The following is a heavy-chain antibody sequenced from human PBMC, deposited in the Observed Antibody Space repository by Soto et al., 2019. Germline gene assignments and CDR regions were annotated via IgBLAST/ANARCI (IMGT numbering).Heavy chain of an antibody. CDR1: GFTFSDYA. Sequence: GGSLRLSCAASGFTFSDYALHWVRQAPGKGLEWVTVISSDGGNRYYTDSVKGRFTISRDNSKNTLYLQMNSLRAEDTAVYYCAKGDLRITMIVVVTPSYYFDYWGQGTLVTVSS. CDR2: ISSDGGNR. V-gene: IGHV3-30-3*01. J-gene: IGHJ4*02. CDR3: AKGDLRITMIVVVTPSYYFDY. D-gene: IGHD3-22*01.